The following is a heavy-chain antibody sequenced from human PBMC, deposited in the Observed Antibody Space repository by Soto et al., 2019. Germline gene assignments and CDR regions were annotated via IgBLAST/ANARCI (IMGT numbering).Heavy chain of an antibody. CDR1: GGSFSTYY. D-gene: IGHD3-16*01. J-gene: IGHJ4*02. Sequence: QVQLQQWGTGLLKPSETLSLTCAVYGGSFSTYYWARIRQPPGKGLEWIGETHHSGSTTYSPSLMSRVSISIDTSRNQFSLKLRAVTAADTGVYYCANRLGSFWGQGTLVTVSS. CDR3: ANRLGSF. V-gene: IGHV4-34*01. CDR2: THHSGST.